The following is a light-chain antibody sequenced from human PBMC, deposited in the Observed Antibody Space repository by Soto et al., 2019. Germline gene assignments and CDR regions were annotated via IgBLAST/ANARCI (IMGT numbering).Light chain of an antibody. CDR1: PSISRW. J-gene: IGKJ1*01. CDR2: DAS. Sequence: DIPMTQSPSTLSASVGDRVPLTCRASPSISRWLAWYQPKPGKAPNLLIYDASSLESGVPSRFSGSGSGTEFTLTIRSLTPEEFATDYCQQYNSYWTVGQGTKVDIK. V-gene: IGKV1-5*01. CDR3: QQYNSYWT.